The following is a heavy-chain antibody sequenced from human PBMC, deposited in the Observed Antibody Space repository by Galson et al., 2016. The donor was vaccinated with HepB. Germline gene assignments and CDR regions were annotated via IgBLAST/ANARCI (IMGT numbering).Heavy chain of an antibody. CDR3: ARDSGRYGIDV. CDR1: GVTFSTYG. V-gene: IGHV3-33*01. J-gene: IGHJ6*02. Sequence: SLRLSCAVSGVTFSTYGMHWVRQAPGKGLEWVAVIWYDGSRKYYGDSAKGRFTIPRDDSKDMLYLQMNSLRVEDTALYYCARDSGRYGIDVWGQGTTVTVSS. D-gene: IGHD1-26*01. CDR2: IWYDGSRK.